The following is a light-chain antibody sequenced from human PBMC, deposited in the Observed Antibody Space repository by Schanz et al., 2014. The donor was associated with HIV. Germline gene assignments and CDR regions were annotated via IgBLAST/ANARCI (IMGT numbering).Light chain of an antibody. CDR2: GAS. CDR1: QSVSSN. J-gene: IGKJ4*01. CDR3: LQRSNWPPLT. Sequence: EIVMTQSPATLSVSPGERATLSCRASQSVSSNLAWYQQKPGQAPRLLIYGASTRATDIPARFSGSGSGTEFTLTISSLEPEDFAVYYCLQRSNWPPLTFGGGTKVEIK. V-gene: IGKV3-15*01.